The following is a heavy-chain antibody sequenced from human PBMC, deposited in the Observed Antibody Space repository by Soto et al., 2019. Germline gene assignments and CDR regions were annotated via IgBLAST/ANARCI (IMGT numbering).Heavy chain of an antibody. J-gene: IGHJ6*02. CDR1: GYSVTSSDYY. Sequence: SETLSLTCSVSGYSVTSSDYYWAWIRQPPGKGLEWTGSMFYSGLTYYNPSLKSRVTLSVDTSKNQFSVRLNSVTAADTAVYYCAPLSVSLSGPYGIHVWGQGTTVTVSS. D-gene: IGHD2-15*01. CDR3: APLSVSLSGPYGIHV. V-gene: IGHV4-39*01. CDR2: MFYSGLT.